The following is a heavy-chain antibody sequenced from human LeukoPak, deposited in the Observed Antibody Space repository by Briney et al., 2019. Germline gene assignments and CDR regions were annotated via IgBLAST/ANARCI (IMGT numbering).Heavy chain of an antibody. CDR1: GYTFTSYG. Sequence: ASVKVSCKASGYTFTSYGISWVRQAPGQGLEWMGWISAYNGKTNYAQKLQGRVTMTTDTSTSTAYMELRSLRSDDTAVYYCARDTPYYYDSSGYRSRFDYWGRGTQVTVSS. D-gene: IGHD3-22*01. CDR2: ISAYNGKT. CDR3: ARDTPYYYDSSGYRSRFDY. V-gene: IGHV1-18*01. J-gene: IGHJ4*02.